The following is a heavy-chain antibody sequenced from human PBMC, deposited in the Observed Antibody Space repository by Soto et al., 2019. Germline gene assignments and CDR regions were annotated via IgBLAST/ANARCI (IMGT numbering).Heavy chain of an antibody. CDR1: GYTFTGYY. CDR2: INPNSGGT. J-gene: IGHJ6*02. Sequence: ASVKVSCKASGYTFTGYYMHWVRQAPGQGLEWMGWINPNSGGTNYAQKFQGRVTMTRDTSISTAYMELSRLRSDDTAVYYCARGPSSSSPYYYYGMDVWGQGTTVTV. V-gene: IGHV1-2*02. CDR3: ARGPSSSSPYYYYGMDV. D-gene: IGHD6-6*01.